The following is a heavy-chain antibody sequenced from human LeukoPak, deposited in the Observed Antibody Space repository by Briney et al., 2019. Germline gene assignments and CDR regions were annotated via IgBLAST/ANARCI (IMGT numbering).Heavy chain of an antibody. CDR1: GFTFSSYA. Sequence: GGSLRLSCAASGFTFSSYAMSWVRQAPGKGLEWVSGISWNSGSIGYADSVKGRFTISRDNAKNSLYLQMNSLGAEDTALYYCAKDLAGDYGGNSGNYYYYYGMDVWGQGTTVTVSS. CDR2: ISWNSGSI. J-gene: IGHJ6*02. D-gene: IGHD4-23*01. CDR3: AKDLAGDYGGNSGNYYYYYGMDV. V-gene: IGHV3-9*01.